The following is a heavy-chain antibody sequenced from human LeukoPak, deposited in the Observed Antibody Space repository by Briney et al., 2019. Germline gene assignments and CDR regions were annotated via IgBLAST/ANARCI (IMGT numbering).Heavy chain of an antibody. CDR3: ARMGIDDY. CDR2: ISYDGSNK. CDR1: EFTFSSYT. Sequence: GGSLRLSCAASEFTFSSYTMHWVRQAPGKGLEWVAVISYDGSNKYYADSVKGRFTISRDNSKNTLYLQMNSLRAEDTALYYCARMGIDDYWGQGTLVTVSS. V-gene: IGHV3-30*04. J-gene: IGHJ4*02. D-gene: IGHD7-27*01.